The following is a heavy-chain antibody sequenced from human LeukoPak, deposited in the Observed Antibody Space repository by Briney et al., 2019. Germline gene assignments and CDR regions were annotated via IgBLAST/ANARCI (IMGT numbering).Heavy chain of an antibody. CDR3: AREESGGYFDY. CDR1: GGSISSHY. Sequence: PSATLSLTCTVSGGSISSHYWSWIRQPPGKGLEWIGYIYFTGSTNYNPSLRGRVTISVATSKNQFSLNLRSVTAADTAVYYCAREESGGYFDYWGQGTLVTVSS. CDR2: IYFTGST. J-gene: IGHJ4*02. V-gene: IGHV4-59*11. D-gene: IGHD2-8*02.